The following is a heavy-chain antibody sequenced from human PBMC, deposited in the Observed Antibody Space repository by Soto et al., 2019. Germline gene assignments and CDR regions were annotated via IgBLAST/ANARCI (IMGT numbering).Heavy chain of an antibody. V-gene: IGHV1-69*12. J-gene: IGHJ2*01. D-gene: IGHD5-18*01. CDR1: GGTFSSYT. CDR2: IIPIFGTA. CDR3: ARGNHRWIQLWYFDL. Sequence: QVQLVQSGAEVKKPGSSVTVSCKASGGTFSSYTISWVRQAPGQGLEWMGGIIPIFGTANYAQKFQGRVTITADESTSTVYMELSSLRSEDTAVYYCARGNHRWIQLWYFDLWRRGALFTVSS.